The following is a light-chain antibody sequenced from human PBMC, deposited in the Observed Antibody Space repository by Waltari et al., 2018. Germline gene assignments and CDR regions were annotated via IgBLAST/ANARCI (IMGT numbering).Light chain of an antibody. CDR3: QSYDNILSGGV. CDR2: GNN. Sequence: QSVLPQPPSVSGAPRQRVNIYCTGSISNIGAGYDLHWYQQLPGTAPKLLIYGNNNRPSGVPDRFSGSKSGTSASLAITGLQSDDEADYYCQSYDNILSGGVFGGGTKLTVL. V-gene: IGLV1-40*01. CDR1: ISNIGAGYD. J-gene: IGLJ2*01.